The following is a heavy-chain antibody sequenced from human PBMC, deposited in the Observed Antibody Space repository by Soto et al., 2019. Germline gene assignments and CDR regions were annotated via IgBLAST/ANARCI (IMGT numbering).Heavy chain of an antibody. D-gene: IGHD2-21*02. CDR2: IKRDGTVT. CDR3: ARDLSPTGDFFSDSFDV. V-gene: IGHV3-7*04. CDR1: GFTFSAFW. Sequence: EVQLVESGGGLVQPGESLRLSCAASGFTFSAFWMTWLRQAPGKGLEWVANIKRDGTVTHYGDSVEGRCTLSRDNAQKSVVQQQNSMRPEETAMFYFARDLSPTGDFFSDSFDVWGQGTFVTVSS. J-gene: IGHJ3*01.